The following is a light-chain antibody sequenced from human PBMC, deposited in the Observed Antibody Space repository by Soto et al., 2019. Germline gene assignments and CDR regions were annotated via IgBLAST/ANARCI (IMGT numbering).Light chain of an antibody. CDR1: SSNIGTSS. CDR2: TTN. CDR3: AAWDDSLNGHV. Sequence: QPALTQPHSASATPGQRVTISCSGSSSNIGTSSVHWFQQLPGTAPKLLISTTNQRPSGVPERFSGSKSGTSASLAISGLQSEDEADYYCAAWDDSLNGHVFGTGTKVTVL. J-gene: IGLJ1*01. V-gene: IGLV1-44*01.